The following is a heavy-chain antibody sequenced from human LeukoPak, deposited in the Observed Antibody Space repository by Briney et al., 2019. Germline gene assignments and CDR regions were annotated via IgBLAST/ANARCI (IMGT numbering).Heavy chain of an antibody. CDR1: GFTFSSSG. CDR3: AKNTAPLGGAFDI. Sequence: GGSLRLSCAASGFTFSSSGMSWVRQAPGKGLDWVAAISDSGDSAYYADSVKGQFTISRDNSKNTLYLQMKSLRAEDTALYYCAKNTAPLGGAFDIWGQGTMVTVSS. CDR2: ISDSGDSA. V-gene: IGHV3-23*01. J-gene: IGHJ3*02. D-gene: IGHD3-16*01.